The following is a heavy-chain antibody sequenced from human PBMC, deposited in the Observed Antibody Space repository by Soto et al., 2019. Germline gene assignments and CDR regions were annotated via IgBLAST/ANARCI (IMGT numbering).Heavy chain of an antibody. V-gene: IGHV1-69*13. CDR2: IIPIFGTA. J-gene: IGHJ6*02. D-gene: IGHD4-17*01. CDR1: GGTFSSYA. Sequence: SVKVSCKASGGTFSSYAISWVRQAPGQGLEWMGGIIPIFGTANYAQKFQGRVTITADESTSTAYMELSSLRSEDTAVYYCAAGGTTVLPYYYYYGMDVWGQGTTVTVSS. CDR3: AAGGTTVLPYYYYYGMDV.